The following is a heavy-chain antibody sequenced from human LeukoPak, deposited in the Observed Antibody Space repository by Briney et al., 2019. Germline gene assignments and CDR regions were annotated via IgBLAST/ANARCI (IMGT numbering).Heavy chain of an antibody. CDR2: INHSGST. J-gene: IGHJ3*02. V-gene: IGHV4-34*01. CDR1: GGSFSSYY. Sequence: PSETLSLTCAVYGGSFSSYYWSWIRQPPGKGLEWIGEINHSGSTNYNPSLKSRVTISADTSKNQFSLKLSSVTAADTAVYYCARDRRLDLLHAFDIWGQGTMVTVSS. D-gene: IGHD1-26*01. CDR3: ARDRRLDLLHAFDI.